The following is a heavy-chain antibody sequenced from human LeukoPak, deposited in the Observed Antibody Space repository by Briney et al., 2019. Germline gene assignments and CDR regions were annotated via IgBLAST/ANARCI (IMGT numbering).Heavy chain of an antibody. CDR2: VEHDGSRT. Sequence: GGSLRLSCAAPGFTFTSYWVHWVRPPPGKGLVWVSRVEHDGSRTAYADSVTGRFTISRDNARNMVYLQMNSLRAEDTAVYYCATDLGWGQGTLVTVSS. V-gene: IGHV3-74*01. CDR3: ATDLG. CDR1: GFTFTSYW. J-gene: IGHJ4*02. D-gene: IGHD4-17*01.